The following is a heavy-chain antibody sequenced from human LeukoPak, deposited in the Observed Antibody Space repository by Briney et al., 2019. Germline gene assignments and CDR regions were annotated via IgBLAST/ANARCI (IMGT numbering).Heavy chain of an antibody. CDR2: IKEDGSEK. V-gene: IGHV3-7*01. CDR3: ARDAGYGYDRFDY. D-gene: IGHD5-18*01. Sequence: GGSLRLSCAASGFIFSSYWMAWVRQAPGKGLEWVASIKEDGSEKNYVDSVKGRFTISRDNAKNSLYLQMNSLRAEDTAVYYCARDAGYGYDRFDYWGQGTQVTVSS. CDR1: GFIFSSYW. J-gene: IGHJ4*02.